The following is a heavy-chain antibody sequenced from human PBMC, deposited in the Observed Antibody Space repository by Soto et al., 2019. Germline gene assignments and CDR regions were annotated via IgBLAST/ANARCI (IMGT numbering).Heavy chain of an antibody. V-gene: IGHV3-30*18. J-gene: IGHJ3*02. Sequence: GGSLRLSCAASGFTFSSCGMHWVRQAPGKGLEWVAAISYDGSKKYYVDSVKGRFTISRDNSKNTLYLQMNSLRAEDTAVYYCAKALLLWFGELGWDAFDIWGQGTMVTVSS. CDR2: ISYDGSKK. CDR3: AKALLLWFGELGWDAFDI. CDR1: GFTFSSCG. D-gene: IGHD3-10*01.